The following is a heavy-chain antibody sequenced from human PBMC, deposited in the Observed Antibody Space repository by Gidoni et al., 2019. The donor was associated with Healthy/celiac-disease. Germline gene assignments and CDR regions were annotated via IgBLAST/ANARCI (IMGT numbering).Heavy chain of an antibody. CDR2: IYYSGST. D-gene: IGHD2-15*01. Sequence: QLQLQESGPGLVKPSETLSLTCTVSGGSISSSSYYWGWIRQPPGKGLEWIGSIYYSGSTYYNPSLKSRVTISVDTSKNQFSLKLSSVTAADTAVYYCARHAVFWGCSGGSCYSNCFDPWGQGTLVTVSS. V-gene: IGHV4-39*01. CDR3: ARHAVFWGCSGGSCYSNCFDP. CDR1: GGSISSSSYY. J-gene: IGHJ5*02.